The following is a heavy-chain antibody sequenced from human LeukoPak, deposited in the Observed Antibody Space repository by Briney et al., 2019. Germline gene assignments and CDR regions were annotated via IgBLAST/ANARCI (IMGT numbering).Heavy chain of an antibody. J-gene: IGHJ4*02. CDR3: ARGRRCSGGSCYPHYFDY. V-gene: IGHV1-18*01. CDR1: GYTFTSYG. CDR2: ISAYNGNT. Sequence: ASVKVSCKASGYTFTSYGISWVRQAPGQGLEWMGWISAYNGNTNYAQKLQGRVTMTTDTSTSTAYMELRSLRSDDTAVYYCARGRRCSGGSCYPHYFDYWGQGTLVTVSS. D-gene: IGHD2-15*01.